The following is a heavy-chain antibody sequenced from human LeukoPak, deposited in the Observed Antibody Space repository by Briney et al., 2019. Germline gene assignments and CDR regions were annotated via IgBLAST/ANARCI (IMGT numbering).Heavy chain of an antibody. CDR1: GFTFSSYS. D-gene: IGHD3-10*01. CDR2: ISSSSYI. J-gene: IGHJ4*02. V-gene: IGHV3-21*04. CDR3: AKYRGFGDSYDS. Sequence: GGSLRLTCAASGFTFSSYSMNWVRQAPGKGLEWVSSISSSSYIYYADSVKGRFTISRDNAKNSLYLQMNSLRAEDTAVYYCAKYRGFGDSYDSWGQGTLVTVSS.